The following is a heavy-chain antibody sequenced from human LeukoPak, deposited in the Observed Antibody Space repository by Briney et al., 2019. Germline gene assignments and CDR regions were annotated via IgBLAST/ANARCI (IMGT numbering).Heavy chain of an antibody. CDR2: ISGSGGST. CDR3: AKARSSSWYFNYYFDY. D-gene: IGHD6-13*01. CDR1: GFTFSSYG. Sequence: GGSLRLSCAASGFTFSSYGMSWVRQAPGKGLEWVSAISGSGGSTYYADSVKGRFTISRDNSKNTLYLQMNSLRAEDTAVYYCAKARSSSWYFNYYFDYWGRGTLVTVSS. V-gene: IGHV3-23*01. J-gene: IGHJ4*02.